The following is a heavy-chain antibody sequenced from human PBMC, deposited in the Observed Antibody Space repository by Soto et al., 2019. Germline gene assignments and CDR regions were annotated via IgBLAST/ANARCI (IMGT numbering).Heavy chain of an antibody. D-gene: IGHD3-9*01. CDR1: GFIVSNHY. J-gene: IGHJ4*02. CDR2: TFTDGNT. Sequence: GGSLRLSCAASGFIVSNHYMSWVRQAPGKGLEWVSLTFTDGNTYYADSVKGRFTVSRDNSKNTLYLQMNSLRVEDTAVYYCARDSWFNGWGQGALVTGSS. CDR3: ARDSWFNG. V-gene: IGHV3-66*01.